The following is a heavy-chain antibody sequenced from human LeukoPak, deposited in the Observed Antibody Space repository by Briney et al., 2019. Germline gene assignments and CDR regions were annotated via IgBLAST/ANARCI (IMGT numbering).Heavy chain of an antibody. D-gene: IGHD2-2*01. CDR1: GYTFTSYD. CDR2: MNPNSGNT. J-gene: IGHJ4*02. CDR3: ARARALGRSSTSYPFDY. Sequence: GASVKVSCKASGYTFTSYDINWVRQATGQGLEWMGWMNPNSGNTGYAQKFQGRVTITRNTSISTAYMELSSLRSEDTAVYYCARARALGRSSTSYPFDYWGQGTLVTVSS. V-gene: IGHV1-8*03.